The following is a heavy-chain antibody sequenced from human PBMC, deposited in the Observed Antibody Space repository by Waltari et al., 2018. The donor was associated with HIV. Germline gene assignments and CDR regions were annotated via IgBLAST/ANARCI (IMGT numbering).Heavy chain of an antibody. D-gene: IGHD7-27*01. J-gene: IGHJ3*01. CDR3: ARTINWADSFDL. CDR1: GGAISPYS. V-gene: IGHV4-59*01. CDR2: IYYRGSV. Sequence: QVQLQESGPRLVKSSETLSLTCRVSGGAISPYSWSWNRQAPGRGLEWIGYIYYRGSVDYNPSLKSRVTMSVDMSRNQFSLNLTSVTAADTATYYCARTINWADSFDLWGQGTKVIVSS.